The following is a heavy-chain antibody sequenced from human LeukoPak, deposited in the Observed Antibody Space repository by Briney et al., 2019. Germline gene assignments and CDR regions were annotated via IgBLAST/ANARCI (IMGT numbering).Heavy chain of an antibody. CDR2: IRNKVNSHTT. V-gene: IGHV3-72*01. J-gene: IGHJ4*02. CDR3: VAMLRGVGY. D-gene: IGHD3-10*01. CDR1: GFTFSRNS. Sequence: TGGSLRLSCAVSGFTASGFTFSRNSMSWVRQAPGEGLEWVGRIRNKVNSHTTEYSASVKGRFTISRDDSTNSVYLQMNSLKTEDTAVYYCVAMLRGVGYWGQGTLVTVSS.